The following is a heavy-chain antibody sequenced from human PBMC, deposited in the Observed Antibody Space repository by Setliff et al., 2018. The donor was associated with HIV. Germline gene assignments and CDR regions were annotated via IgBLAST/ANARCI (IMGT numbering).Heavy chain of an antibody. CDR2: SNYSGST. J-gene: IGHJ5*02. Sequence: SETLSLTCIVSGESISSKNYYWGWIRQPPGKGLEWIGSSNYSGSTYYNPSLKSRVTISGDTSKNQCSLKMTSVTAADTAIYYCARSIHGGGSEPFDTWGQGSLVTVSS. D-gene: IGHD3-10*01. CDR3: ARSIHGGGSEPFDT. V-gene: IGHV4-39*07. CDR1: GESISSKNYY.